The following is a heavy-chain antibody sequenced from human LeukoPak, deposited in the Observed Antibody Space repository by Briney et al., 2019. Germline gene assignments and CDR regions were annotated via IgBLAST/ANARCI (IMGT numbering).Heavy chain of an antibody. CDR3: ARDGWGWAQYDY. CDR1: GFTFRSYA. V-gene: IGHV3-23*01. Sequence: GGSLRLSCTGSGFTFRSYAMGWVRQAPGKGLEWVAGITDNGLARNYVDSVQGRFTIHRDDSRSTVDLQMNSLRVEDTALYYCARDGWGWAQYDYWGQGTLVTVSS. D-gene: IGHD5-24*01. J-gene: IGHJ4*02. CDR2: ITDNGLAR.